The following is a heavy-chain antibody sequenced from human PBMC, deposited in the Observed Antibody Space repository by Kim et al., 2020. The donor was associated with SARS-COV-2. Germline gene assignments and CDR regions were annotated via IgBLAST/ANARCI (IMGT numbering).Heavy chain of an antibody. J-gene: IGHJ4*02. Sequence: SETLSLTCAVYGGSFSGYYWSWIRQPPGKGLEWIGEINHSGSTNYNPSLKSRVTISVDTSKNQFSLKLSFVTAADTAVYYCARVYCGGDCYVWGQGTLVTVSS. CDR3: ARVYCGGDCYV. CDR1: GGSFSGYY. V-gene: IGHV4-34*01. D-gene: IGHD2-21*02. CDR2: INHSGST.